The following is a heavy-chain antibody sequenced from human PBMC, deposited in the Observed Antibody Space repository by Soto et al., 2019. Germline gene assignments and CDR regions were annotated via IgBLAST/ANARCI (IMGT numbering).Heavy chain of an antibody. CDR2: MNPNSGNT. CDR1: GYTFTSYD. CDR3: ARSERDFDWYHNWFDP. Sequence: QVQLVQSGAEVKKPGASVKVSCKASGYTFTSYDINWVRQATGQGLEWMGWMNPNSGNTGYAQKFQGRVTMTRNTSISTAYMELSSLRSEDTAVYYCARSERDFDWYHNWFDPWGQGTLVTVSS. V-gene: IGHV1-8*01. D-gene: IGHD3-9*01. J-gene: IGHJ5*02.